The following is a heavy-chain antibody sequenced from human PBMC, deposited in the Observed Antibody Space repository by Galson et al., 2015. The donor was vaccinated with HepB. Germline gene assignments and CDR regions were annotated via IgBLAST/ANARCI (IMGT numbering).Heavy chain of an antibody. CDR3: AKASRGSGSYYYFDY. J-gene: IGHJ4*02. V-gene: IGHV3-9*01. Sequence: SLRLSCAASGFTFDDYAMHWVRQAPGKGLEWVSGISWNSGSIGYADSVKGRFTISRDNAKNSLYLQMNSLRAEDTALYYCAKASRGSGSYYYFDYWGQGTLVTVSS. CDR2: ISWNSGSI. CDR1: GFTFDDYA. D-gene: IGHD1-26*01.